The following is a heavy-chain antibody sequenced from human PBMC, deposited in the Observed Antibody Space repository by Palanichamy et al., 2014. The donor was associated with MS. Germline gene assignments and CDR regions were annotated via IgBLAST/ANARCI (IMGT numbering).Heavy chain of an antibody. CDR3: AKEAGYSSSWFDY. V-gene: IGHV3-43*01. D-gene: IGHD6-13*01. CDR1: GFTFGDYT. J-gene: IGHJ5*01. CDR2: ISWDGGRT. Sequence: EVQLVESGGVVVQPGGSLRLSCAASGFTFGDYTMHWVRQAPGKGLEWVSLISWDGGRTYYADSVKGRFTISRDNSKNSLYLQMNSLRTEDTALYYCAKEAGYSSSWFDYWGQGTLVTVSS.